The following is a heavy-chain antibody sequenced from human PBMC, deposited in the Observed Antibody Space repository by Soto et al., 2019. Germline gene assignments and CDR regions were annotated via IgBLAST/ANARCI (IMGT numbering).Heavy chain of an antibody. Sequence: CAASGFTFSSYGMHWVRQAPGKGLEWVAVIWYDGSNKYYADSVKGRFTISRDNSKNTLYLQMNSLRAEDTAVYYCARDRRTYYYDSSPVFHFDYWGQGTLVTVSS. J-gene: IGHJ4*02. CDR1: GFTFSSYG. CDR2: IWYDGSNK. D-gene: IGHD3-22*01. CDR3: ARDRRTYYYDSSPVFHFDY. V-gene: IGHV3-33*01.